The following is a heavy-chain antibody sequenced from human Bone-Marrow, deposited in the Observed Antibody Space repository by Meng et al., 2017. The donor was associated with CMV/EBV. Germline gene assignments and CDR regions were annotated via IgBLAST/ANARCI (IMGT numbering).Heavy chain of an antibody. CDR2: ITSNGGTT. J-gene: IGHJ5*02. V-gene: IGHV3-64*01. CDR1: GCTFSTYA. CDR3: ARDQDGDYGGYWFDP. D-gene: IGHD4-17*01. Sequence: SGCTFSTYARHWVRQAPGKGLEYVSAITSNGGTTYYANSVKGRFTISRDNSKNTLYLQMGSLRAEDMAVYYCARDQDGDYGGYWFDPWGQGTLVTVSS.